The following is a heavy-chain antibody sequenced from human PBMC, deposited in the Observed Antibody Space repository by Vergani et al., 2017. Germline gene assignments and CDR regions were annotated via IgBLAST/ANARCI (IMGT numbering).Heavy chain of an antibody. D-gene: IGHD3-16*01. CDR1: GGTFSSYA. V-gene: IGHV1-69*04. CDR2: IIPILGIA. J-gene: IGHJ6*03. CDR3: ARDQSKGDPWYYYYYMDV. Sequence: QVQLVQSGAEVKKPGSSVKVSCKASGGTFSSYAISWVRQAPGQGLEWMGRIIPILGIANYAQKFQGRVTITADKSTSTAYMELSSLRSEDTAVYYCARDQSKGDPWYYYYYMDVGGKGTTVTVSS.